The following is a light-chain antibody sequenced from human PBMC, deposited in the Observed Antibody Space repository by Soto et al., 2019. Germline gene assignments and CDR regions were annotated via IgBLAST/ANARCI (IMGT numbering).Light chain of an antibody. V-gene: IGKV1-5*03. Sequence: DIHMTQSPSTLSASVGDRVTITCRASQSLPMWLAWYQQKPGKAPNLLIYKTSSLESGVPSRFRGSGSGTAYPLTISSLQPYDFAPYYCQHWTEYSWTFGQGTKVEVK. J-gene: IGKJ1*01. CDR2: KTS. CDR1: QSLPMW. CDR3: QHWTEYSWT.